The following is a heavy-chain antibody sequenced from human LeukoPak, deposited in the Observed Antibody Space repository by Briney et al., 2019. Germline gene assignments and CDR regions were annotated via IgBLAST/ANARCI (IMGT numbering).Heavy chain of an antibody. CDR1: GDSISSYY. CDR2: IYHSGST. CDR3: ATGYSSTWYYFDY. J-gene: IGHJ4*02. D-gene: IGHD6-13*01. Sequence: SETLSLTCTVSGDSISSYYWSWVRQPPGKGLEWIGYIYHSGSTKYNPSLKSRVTISADTSKDQFSLTLASVTAADTAVYYCATGYSSTWYYFDYWGQGTLVTVSS. V-gene: IGHV4-59*01.